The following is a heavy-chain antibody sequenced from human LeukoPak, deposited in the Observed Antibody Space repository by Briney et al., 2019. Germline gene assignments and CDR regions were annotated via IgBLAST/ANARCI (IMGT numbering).Heavy chain of an antibody. CDR2: ISYDGSNK. CDR3: ARAPVAVFIKSITMVRGVDYYMDV. J-gene: IGHJ6*03. D-gene: IGHD3-10*01. V-gene: IGHV3-30*16. Sequence: GALRLSSAGSGFTFSRYAMHWVRKAPGKGLGWVAVISYDGSNKYYAVPVTGRFTISRDNSKNTLYLQMNSLRGEDTAVYYCARAPVAVFIKSITMVRGVDYYMDVWGKGTTVTVSS. CDR1: GFTFSRYA.